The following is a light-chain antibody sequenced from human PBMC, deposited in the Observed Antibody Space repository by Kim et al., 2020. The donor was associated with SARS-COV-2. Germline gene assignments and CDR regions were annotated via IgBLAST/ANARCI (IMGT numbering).Light chain of an antibody. J-gene: IGLJ3*02. Sequence: QSALTQPASVSGSPGQSITISCTGTSSDVGAYNYVSWYQQHPGKAPKLMIYDVSDRPSGVSNRFSGSKSGNTASLTISGLQAEDEADYYCSSFTTRTTWVFGGGTQLTVL. CDR2: DVS. CDR1: SSDVGAYNY. CDR3: SSFTTRTTWV. V-gene: IGLV2-14*03.